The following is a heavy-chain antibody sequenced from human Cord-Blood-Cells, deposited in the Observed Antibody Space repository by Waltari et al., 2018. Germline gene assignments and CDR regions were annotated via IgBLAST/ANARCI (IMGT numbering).Heavy chain of an antibody. V-gene: IGHV4-34*01. CDR1: GGSFRGYY. CDR2: INHSGST. J-gene: IGHJ6*03. D-gene: IGHD3-10*01. Sequence: QVQLQQWGAGLLKPSETLSLTCAVYGGSFRGYYWSWIRQPPGKGLEWGGEINHSGSTNYNPSLKSRVTISVDTSKNQFSLKLSSVTAADTAVYYCARGHYYGSGSYYYYYYMDVWGKGTTVTVSS. CDR3: ARGHYYGSGSYYYYYYMDV.